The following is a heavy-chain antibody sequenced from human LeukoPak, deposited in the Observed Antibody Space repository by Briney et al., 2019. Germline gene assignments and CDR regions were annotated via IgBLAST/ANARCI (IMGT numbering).Heavy chain of an antibody. CDR1: GYTFTGYY. CDR2: INPNSGGT. D-gene: IGHD6-13*01. Sequence: GASVKVSCKASGYTFTGYYMHWVRQAPGQGLEWVGWINPNSGGTNYAQKFQGRVTMTRDTSISTAYMELSRLRSDDTAVYYCARGGRGPRYSSSWYLGYWGQGTLVTVSS. V-gene: IGHV1-2*02. CDR3: ARGGRGPRYSSSWYLGY. J-gene: IGHJ4*02.